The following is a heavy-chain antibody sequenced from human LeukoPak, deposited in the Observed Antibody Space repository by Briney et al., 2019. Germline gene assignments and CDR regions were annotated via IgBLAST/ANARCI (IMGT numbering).Heavy chain of an antibody. CDR3: GRGGITVAGTPLSY. Sequence: GGSLRLSCAASGFTFSSYWMSWVRQAPGKGLEWVANIKQDGSEKYYVDSVKGRFTISRDNAKNSLYLKMNSLRAEATAVYYCGRGGITVAGTPLSYWGQGTLVTVSS. V-gene: IGHV3-7*01. D-gene: IGHD6-19*01. J-gene: IGHJ4*02. CDR2: IKQDGSEK. CDR1: GFTFSSYW.